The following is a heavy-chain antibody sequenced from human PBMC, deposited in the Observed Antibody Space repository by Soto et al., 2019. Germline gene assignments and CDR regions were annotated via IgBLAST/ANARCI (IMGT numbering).Heavy chain of an antibody. CDR2: IGTTSSYI. V-gene: IGHV3-21*01. D-gene: IGHD2-21*02. CDR3: ARVMCGDCSTYYYYSTDV. J-gene: IGHJ6*02. Sequence: EVQLVESGGGLVKPGGSLRLSCAASGFTFGTYTMNWVRQAPGKGLEWVSSIGTTSSYIYYADSVRGRFTISRDNARDSLYLQMSSLRAEDTAVYYCARVMCGDCSTYYYYSTDVWGQGTTVTVSS. CDR1: GFTFGTYT.